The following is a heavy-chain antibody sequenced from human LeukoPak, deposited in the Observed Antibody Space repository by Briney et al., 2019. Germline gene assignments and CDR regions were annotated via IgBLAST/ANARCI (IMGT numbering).Heavy chain of an antibody. V-gene: IGHV3-48*03. J-gene: IGHJ4*02. CDR1: GFTFSSYE. CDR2: ISSSCITI. D-gene: IGHD3-3*01. CDR3: ARVRYYDFWSSYSVDY. Sequence: GGALRLSCAASGFTFSSYEMNWVGQAPGRGVEGVSYISSSCITIYYADSVKGRFPISRDNPKNSLFLQMNSLRADDTAVYYCARVRYYDFWSSYSVDYWGQGTLVTVSS.